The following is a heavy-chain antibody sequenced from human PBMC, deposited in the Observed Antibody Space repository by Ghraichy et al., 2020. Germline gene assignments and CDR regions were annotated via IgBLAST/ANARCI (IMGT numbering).Heavy chain of an antibody. V-gene: IGHV3-11*01. J-gene: IGHJ3*02. CDR2: ISSSGSTI. D-gene: IGHD3-9*01. CDR1: GFTFSDYY. Sequence: GGSLRLSCAASGFTFSDYYMSWIRQAPGKGLEWVSYISSSGSTIYYADSVKGRFTISRDNAKNSLYLQMNSLRAEDTAVYYCARVGYDILTGLRDDAFDIWCQGTMVTFSS. CDR3: ARVGYDILTGLRDDAFDI.